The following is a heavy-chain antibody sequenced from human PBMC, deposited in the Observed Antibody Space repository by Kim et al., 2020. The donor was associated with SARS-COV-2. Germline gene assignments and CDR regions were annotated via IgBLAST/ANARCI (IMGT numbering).Heavy chain of an antibody. V-gene: IGHV4-61*02. Sequence: SETLSLTCTVSGGSISSGSYYWSWIRQPAGKGLEWIGRIYTSGSTNYNPSLKSRVTISVDTSKNQFSLKLSSVTAADTAVYYCAREGDKYNWNYGWFDPWGQGTLVTVSS. CDR3: AREGDKYNWNYGWFDP. CDR2: IYTSGST. CDR1: GGSISSGSYY. J-gene: IGHJ5*02. D-gene: IGHD1-7*01.